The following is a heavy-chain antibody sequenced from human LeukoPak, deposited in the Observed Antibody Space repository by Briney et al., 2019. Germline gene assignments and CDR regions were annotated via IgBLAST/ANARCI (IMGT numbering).Heavy chain of an antibody. CDR3: ARHIVGATLFDY. Sequence: SETLSLTCTVSGGSISSYYWSWIRQPPGKGLVWIGYIYYSGSTNYNPSLKSRVTISVDTSKNQFSLKLSSVTAADTAVYYCARHIVGATLFDYWGQGTLVTVSS. CDR1: GGSISSYY. V-gene: IGHV4-59*08. J-gene: IGHJ4*02. CDR2: IYYSGST. D-gene: IGHD1-26*01.